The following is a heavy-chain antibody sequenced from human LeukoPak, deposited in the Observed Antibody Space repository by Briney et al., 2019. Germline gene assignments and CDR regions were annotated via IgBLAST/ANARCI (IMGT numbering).Heavy chain of an antibody. J-gene: IGHJ4*02. CDR3: ARDYSSGWFGKVAY. V-gene: IGHV3-21*06. Sequence: GGALRLSCSGSGFTFRSYTMTWVRQAPGKGLEWVSSIDGDGTLKYYADSLKGRFTISRDNANNSVYLQMNSLTADDSGLYFCARDYSSGWFGKVAYWGQGARVLVSS. D-gene: IGHD6-19*01. CDR1: GFTFRSYT. CDR2: IDGDGTLK.